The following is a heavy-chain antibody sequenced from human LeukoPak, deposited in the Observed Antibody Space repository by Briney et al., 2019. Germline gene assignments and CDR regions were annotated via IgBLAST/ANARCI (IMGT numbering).Heavy chain of an antibody. CDR2: IYYSGST. V-gene: IGHV4-59*05. CDR3: GTGNYYYMDV. D-gene: IGHD1-1*01. CDR1: GFTFSSYW. J-gene: IGHJ6*03. Sequence: GSLRLSCAASGFTFSSYWMSWVSQAPGKGLEWIGSIYYSGSTYYNPSLKSRVTISVDTSKNQFSLKLSSVTAADTAVYYCGTGNYYYMDVWGKGTTVTISS.